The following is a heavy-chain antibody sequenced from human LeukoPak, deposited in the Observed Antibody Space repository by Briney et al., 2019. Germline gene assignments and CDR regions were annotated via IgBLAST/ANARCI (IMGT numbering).Heavy chain of an antibody. CDR2: FRTRGST. Sequence: PSETLSLTCTVSRGSISSGNYYWSWIRQPAGKGLEWIGCFRTRGSTNYNPSLKSRVIISVDTSKNQFSLKLNSVTAADTAVYYCARVDGSCSGGSCPSGNWFDPWGQGTLVTVSS. D-gene: IGHD2-15*01. CDR3: ARVDGSCSGGSCPSGNWFDP. V-gene: IGHV4-61*02. J-gene: IGHJ5*02. CDR1: RGSISSGNYY.